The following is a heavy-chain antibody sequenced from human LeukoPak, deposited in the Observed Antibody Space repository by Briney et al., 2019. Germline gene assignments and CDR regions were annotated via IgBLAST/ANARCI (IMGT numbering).Heavy chain of an antibody. CDR2: IYYSGST. J-gene: IGHJ6*03. D-gene: IGHD6-6*01. V-gene: IGHV4-59*01. CDR1: GGSISSYY. Sequence: SETLSLTCTVSGGSISSYYWSWIRQPPGKGLEWIGYIYYSGSTNYNSSLKSRVTISVDTSKNQFSLKLSSVTAADTAVYYCAREYSSSSYYMDVWGKGTLVTVSS. CDR3: AREYSSSSYYMDV.